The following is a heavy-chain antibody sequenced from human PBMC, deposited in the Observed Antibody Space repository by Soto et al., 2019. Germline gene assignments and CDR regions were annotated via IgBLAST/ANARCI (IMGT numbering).Heavy chain of an antibody. V-gene: IGHV3-21*01. CDR3: ARGGDSGDDYVSYYYYTDV. Sequence: EVQLVESEGRLVNPGGSLTVACAASGFTFSSYSMNWVRQAPGKGLEWVSSISSSSSYIYYADSVKGRFTISRDNAKNSLYLQMNSLRAEDTAVYYCARGGDSGDDYVSYYYYTDVWGKGTTVTVSS. D-gene: IGHD5-12*01. CDR2: ISSSSSYI. J-gene: IGHJ6*03. CDR1: GFTFSSYS.